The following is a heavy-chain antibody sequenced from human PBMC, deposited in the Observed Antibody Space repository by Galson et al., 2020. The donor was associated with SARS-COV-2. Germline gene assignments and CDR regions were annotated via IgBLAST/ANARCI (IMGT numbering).Heavy chain of an antibody. Sequence: TGGSLRLSCAASGFTFSSYAMHWVRQAPGKGLEWVAVISYDGSNKYYADSVKGRFTISRDNSKNTLYLQMNSLRAEDTAVYYCARDGGSYWDYLGQGTLVTVSS. CDR3: ARDGGSYWDY. D-gene: IGHD1-26*01. J-gene: IGHJ4*02. V-gene: IGHV3-30-3*01. CDR2: ISYDGSNK. CDR1: GFTFSSYA.